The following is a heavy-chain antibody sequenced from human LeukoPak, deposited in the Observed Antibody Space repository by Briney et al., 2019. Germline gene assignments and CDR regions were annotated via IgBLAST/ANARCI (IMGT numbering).Heavy chain of an antibody. Sequence: SETLSLTCTVSGGSISRNYWSWIRQSPGKGLEWIGYIYYTGSTDYNPSLKSRVAISVDTSKNQFSLKLSSVTAADTAMYYCARAAYSGSHCYFDFWGQGTQVTVSS. V-gene: IGHV4-59*01. D-gene: IGHD1-26*01. CDR1: GGSISRNY. J-gene: IGHJ4*02. CDR3: ARAAYSGSHCYFDF. CDR2: IYYTGST.